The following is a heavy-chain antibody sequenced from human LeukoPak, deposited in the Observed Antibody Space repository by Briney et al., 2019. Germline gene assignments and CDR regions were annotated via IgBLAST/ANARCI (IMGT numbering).Heavy chain of an antibody. CDR1: GYSISSGYY. Sequence: SETLSLTCTVSGYSISSGYYWGWIRQPPGKGLEWIGSIYHSGSTYYNPSLKSRATISVGTSKNQFSLKLSSVTAADTAVYYCARDFPWYYDFWSGYQNWFDPWGQGTLVTVSS. CDR2: IYHSGST. J-gene: IGHJ5*02. D-gene: IGHD3-3*01. V-gene: IGHV4-38-2*02. CDR3: ARDFPWYYDFWSGYQNWFDP.